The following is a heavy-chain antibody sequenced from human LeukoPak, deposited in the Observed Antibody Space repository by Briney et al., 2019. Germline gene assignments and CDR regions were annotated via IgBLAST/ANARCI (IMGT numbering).Heavy chain of an antibody. J-gene: IGHJ4*02. D-gene: IGHD3-22*01. CDR2: ISYDGSNK. CDR3: ARDPGPPLGYDSSGYYYQY. V-gene: IGHV3-30-3*01. Sequence: GRSLRLSCAASGFTFSSYAMHWVRQAPGKGLEWVAVISYDGSNKYYADSVKGRFTISRDNSKNTLYLQMNSLRAEDTAVYYCARDPGPPLGYDSSGYYYQYWGQGTLVTVSS. CDR1: GFTFSSYA.